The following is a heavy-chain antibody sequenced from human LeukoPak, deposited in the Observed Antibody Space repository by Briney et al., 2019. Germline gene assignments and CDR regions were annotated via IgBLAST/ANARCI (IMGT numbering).Heavy chain of an antibody. J-gene: IGHJ3*02. D-gene: IGHD3-10*01. CDR3: AGRYGSSDAFDI. CDR1: GFTFSSYA. Sequence: GGSLRLSCAASGFTFSSYAMHWVRQAPGKGLEWVAVISNDGSNKYYADSVKGRFTISRDNSKNTLYLQMNSLRAEDTAVYYCAGRYGSSDAFDIWGQGTTVTVSS. V-gene: IGHV3-30-3*01. CDR2: ISNDGSNK.